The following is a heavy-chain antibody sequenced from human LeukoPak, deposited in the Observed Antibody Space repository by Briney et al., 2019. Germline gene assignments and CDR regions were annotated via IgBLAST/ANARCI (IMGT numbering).Heavy chain of an antibody. CDR2: INPNSGGT. J-gene: IGHJ6*02. V-gene: IGHV1-2*04. CDR1: GYTFTGYY. Sequence: GASLKVSCKASGYTFTGYYMHWVRQAPGQGLEWMGWINPNSGGTNYAQKFQGWVTMTRDTSISTAYMELSRLRSDDTAVYYCARDKARKGTHYYGMDVWGQGTLVTVSS. D-gene: IGHD1-14*01. CDR3: ARDKARKGTHYYGMDV.